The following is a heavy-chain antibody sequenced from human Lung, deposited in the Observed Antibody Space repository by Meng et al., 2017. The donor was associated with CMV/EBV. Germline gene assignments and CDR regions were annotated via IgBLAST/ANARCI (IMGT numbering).Heavy chain of an antibody. D-gene: IGHD1-1*01. J-gene: IGHJ3*02. Sequence: SXXVSXKASGYRFTAYYLHWVRQAPGQGLEWMGWINPNAGGTNYPQKFQGRVTMTRDTSISTAYMELSRLTSDDRAVYYCARGTGGGGDALDIWGQGTLVTVSS. V-gene: IGHV1-2*02. CDR3: ARGTGGGGDALDI. CDR2: INPNAGGT. CDR1: GYRFTAYY.